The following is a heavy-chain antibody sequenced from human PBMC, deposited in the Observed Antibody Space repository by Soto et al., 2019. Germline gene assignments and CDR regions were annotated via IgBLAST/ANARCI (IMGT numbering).Heavy chain of an antibody. Sequence: ASVKVSCRASGYTFTSYYMHWVRQAPGQGLEWMGIINPSGGSTSYAQKFQGRVTMTRDTSTSTVYMELSSLRSEDTAVYYCARVLLFLGATVSGGMDVWGQGTTVAVSS. CDR3: ARVLLFLGATVSGGMDV. D-gene: IGHD1-26*01. CDR1: GYTFTSYY. V-gene: IGHV1-46*01. J-gene: IGHJ6*02. CDR2: INPSGGST.